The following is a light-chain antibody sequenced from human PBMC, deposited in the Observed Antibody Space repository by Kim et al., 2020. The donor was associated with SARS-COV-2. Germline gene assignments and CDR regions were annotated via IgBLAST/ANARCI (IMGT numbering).Light chain of an antibody. CDR3: ASWDDRLNAYV. V-gene: IGLV1-44*01. J-gene: IGLJ1*01. CDR1: SSNIGGNT. Sequence: GQRVTMSGSGGSSNIGGNTVNWYRQLPGTAPKLLIHSNSQRHSGVPDLFSGSKSDTSASLAISGLQSEDEAAYYCASWDDRLNAYVFGSGTKVTVL. CDR2: SNS.